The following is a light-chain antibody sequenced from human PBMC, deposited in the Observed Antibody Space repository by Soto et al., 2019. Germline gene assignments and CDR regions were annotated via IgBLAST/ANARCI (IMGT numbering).Light chain of an antibody. CDR3: QQYVTSAIT. Sequence: EVVLTQSPVTLSLSPGERATLSCRASQSFRGLLAWYQQKPGQAPRLLIYDAYNRATGIPPRFSGSGSGTDFTLTISRLEPEDFALYYCQQYVTSAITFGQGTRLEIK. CDR2: DAY. J-gene: IGKJ5*01. CDR1: QSFRGL. V-gene: IGKV3-11*01.